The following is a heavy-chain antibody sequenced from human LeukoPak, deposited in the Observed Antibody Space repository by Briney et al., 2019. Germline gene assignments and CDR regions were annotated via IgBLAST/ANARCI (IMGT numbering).Heavy chain of an antibody. CDR3: ASLPIGNYYDSSGYYSWAFDI. Sequence: PSGTLSLTCAVSGGSISSSNWWSWVRQPPGKGLEWIGEIYHSGSTNYNPSLKSRVTISVDKSKNQFSLKLSSVTAADTAVYYCASLPIGNYYDSSGYYSWAFDIWGQGTMVTVSS. D-gene: IGHD3-22*01. CDR2: IYHSGST. V-gene: IGHV4-4*02. CDR1: GGSISSSNW. J-gene: IGHJ3*02.